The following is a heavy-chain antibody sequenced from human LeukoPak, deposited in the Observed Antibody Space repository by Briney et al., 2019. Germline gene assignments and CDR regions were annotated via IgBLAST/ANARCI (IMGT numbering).Heavy chain of an antibody. D-gene: IGHD3-10*01. J-gene: IGHJ4*02. CDR1: GGSFSGYY. CDR2: INHSGST. V-gene: IGHV4-34*01. CDR3: AGYYYGSGSYHNHPNFDY. Sequence: PSETLSLTCAVYGGSFSGYYWSWIRQPPGKGLEWIGEINHSGSTNYNPSLKSRVTISIDTSKNQFFLKLSSVTAADTAVYNCAGYYYGSGSYHNHPNFDYWAREPWSPSPQ.